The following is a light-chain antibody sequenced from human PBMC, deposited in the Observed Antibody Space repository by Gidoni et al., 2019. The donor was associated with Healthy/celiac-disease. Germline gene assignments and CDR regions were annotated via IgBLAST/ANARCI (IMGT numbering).Light chain of an antibody. CDR3: VLYMGSGIWV. Sequence: QTVATQAPSFSVSPGGTVTLTCGLSSGSVSTSYYPSWYQQTPGQAPRTLIYSTNTRSSGVPDRFSGSILGNKAALTITGAQADDESDYYCVLYMGSGIWVFGGGTKLTVL. CDR1: SGSVSTSYY. CDR2: STN. V-gene: IGLV8-61*01. J-gene: IGLJ3*02.